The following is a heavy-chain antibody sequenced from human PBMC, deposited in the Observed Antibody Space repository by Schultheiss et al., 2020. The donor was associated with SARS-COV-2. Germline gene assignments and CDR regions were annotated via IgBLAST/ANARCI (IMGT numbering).Heavy chain of an antibody. J-gene: IGHJ2*01. CDR3: ARAVTGPKRYFDL. CDR1: GGSISSGGYS. V-gene: IGHV4-30-2*01. CDR2: IYHSGST. D-gene: IGHD6-19*01. Sequence: SQTLSLTCAVSGGSISSGGYSWSWIRQPPGKGLEWIGYIYHSGSTYYNPSLKSRVNISVDRSKNQFSLKLTSVTAADTAVFYCARAVTGPKRYFDLWGRGTLVTVS.